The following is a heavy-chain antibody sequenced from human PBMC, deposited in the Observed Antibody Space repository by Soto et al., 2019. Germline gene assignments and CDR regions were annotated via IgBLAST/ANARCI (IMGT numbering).Heavy chain of an antibody. Sequence: QVQLVQSGPEVKKPGASVKVSCKASGYIFTSYGIGWVRQAPGQGLEWMGWISAYNGNTNYAQKLQGRVTMTTDTSTSTAYMELRSLRSDDTAVYYCARDLSGYYHDNSGWGGDYWGQGTLVTVSS. CDR2: ISAYNGNT. D-gene: IGHD3-22*01. J-gene: IGHJ4*02. CDR1: GYIFTSYG. V-gene: IGHV1-18*01. CDR3: ARDLSGYYHDNSGWGGDY.